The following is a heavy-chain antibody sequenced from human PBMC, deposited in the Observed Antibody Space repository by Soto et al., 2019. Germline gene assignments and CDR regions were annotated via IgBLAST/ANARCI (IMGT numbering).Heavy chain of an antibody. CDR3: ARMAGEVDPVPPIGMDV. D-gene: IGHD6-19*01. CDR2: IIPIFGTA. V-gene: IGHV1-69*13. J-gene: IGHJ6*02. Sequence: ASVKVSCKASGGTFSSYAISWVRQAPGQGLEWMGGIIPIFGTANYAQKFQGRVTITADESTSTAYMELSSLRSEDTAVYYCARMAGEVDPVPPIGMDVWGQGTTVTVPS. CDR1: GGTFSSYA.